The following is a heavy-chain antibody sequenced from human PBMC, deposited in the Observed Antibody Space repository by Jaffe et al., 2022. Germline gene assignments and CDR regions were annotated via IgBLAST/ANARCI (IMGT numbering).Heavy chain of an antibody. CDR1: GFTFSSYE. J-gene: IGHJ6*03. CDR3: AIISSSLPWDYYYMDV. V-gene: IGHV3-48*03. D-gene: IGHD6-13*01. Sequence: EVQLVESGGGLVQPGGSLRLSCAASGFTFSSYEMNWVRQAPGKGLEWVSYISSSGSTIYYADSVKGRFTISRDNAKNSLYLQMNSLRAEDTAVYYCAIISSSLPWDYYYMDVWGKGTTVTVSS. CDR2: ISSSGSTI.